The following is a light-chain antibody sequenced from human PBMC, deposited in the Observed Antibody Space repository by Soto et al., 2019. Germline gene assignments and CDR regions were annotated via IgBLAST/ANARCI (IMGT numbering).Light chain of an antibody. CDR1: SSNIGAGYD. CDR2: GNS. V-gene: IGLV1-40*01. Sequence: QSVLTQPPSVSVAPGQRVTISCTGSSSNIGAGYDVHWYQQLPGTVPKLLIYGNSNRPSGVPDRFSGPKSGTSASLAITGLQAEDEADYYCQSYDSSLSAYVFGTGTKVT. CDR3: QSYDSSLSAYV. J-gene: IGLJ1*01.